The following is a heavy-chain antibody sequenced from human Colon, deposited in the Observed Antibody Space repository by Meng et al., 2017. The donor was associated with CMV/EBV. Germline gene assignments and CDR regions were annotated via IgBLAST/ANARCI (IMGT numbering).Heavy chain of an antibody. D-gene: IGHD1-26*01. V-gene: IGHV4-30-4*01. CDR2: IYYSGST. CDR1: GGSIGSGAFY. Sequence: TVYGGSIGSGAFYWSWLRQPPGKGLEWIGFIYYSGSTYYNPSLRSRVTMSVDTSKNQFSLNLTSVTAADTAVYYCARDRQGSGSYTDYWGQGTLVTVSS. CDR3: ARDRQGSGSYTDY. J-gene: IGHJ4*02.